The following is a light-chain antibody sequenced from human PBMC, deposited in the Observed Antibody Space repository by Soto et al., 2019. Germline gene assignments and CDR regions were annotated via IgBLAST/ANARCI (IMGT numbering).Light chain of an antibody. CDR3: QQYSKWPPWT. Sequence: EIVMTQSPATLAVSPGDTATLSCRASQSLGGNLAWYQQKPGQAPRPLIFRASSRATGVPARFSASGSGTEFTLTISGLQSEDFVVYYCQQYSKWPPWTFGPGTKVDIK. CDR2: RAS. J-gene: IGKJ1*01. V-gene: IGKV3-15*01. CDR1: QSLGGN.